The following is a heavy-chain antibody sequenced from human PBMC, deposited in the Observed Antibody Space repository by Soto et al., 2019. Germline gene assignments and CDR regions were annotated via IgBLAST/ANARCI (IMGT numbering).Heavy chain of an antibody. J-gene: IGHJ6*02. D-gene: IGHD6-13*01. CDR3: ARERIAAAGLQKSYYYYYGMDV. V-gene: IGHV1-18*04. Sequence: ASVKVSCKASGYTFTSYGISWVRQAPGQGLEWMGWISAYNGNTNYAQKLQGRVTMTTDTSTSTAYMELRSLRSDDTAVYYCARERIAAAGLQKSYYYYYGMDVWGQGTTGTGSS. CDR2: ISAYNGNT. CDR1: GYTFTSYG.